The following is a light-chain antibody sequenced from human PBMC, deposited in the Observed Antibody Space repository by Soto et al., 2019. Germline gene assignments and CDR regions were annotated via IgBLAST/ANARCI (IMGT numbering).Light chain of an antibody. J-gene: IGKJ1*01. V-gene: IGKV1-5*03. CDR2: KAS. CDR3: QHYNSYSEA. CDR1: QTISDW. Sequence: DIQMTQSPSTLSASIGDRVTITCRASQTISDWLAWHQQKPGKAPKLLIYKASTRQSGVPDRFSGSGSGTDFTLTISSLQPDDFATYYCQHYNSYSEAFGQGTKVDIK.